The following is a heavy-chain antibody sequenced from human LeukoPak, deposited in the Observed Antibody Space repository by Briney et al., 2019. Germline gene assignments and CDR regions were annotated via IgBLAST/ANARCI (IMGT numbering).Heavy chain of an antibody. D-gene: IGHD6-19*01. V-gene: IGHV3-23*01. J-gene: IGHJ3*02. CDR2: ISGSGGST. CDR1: GFTFSSYA. CDR3: AKAADSSGWYLYAFDI. Sequence: GGSLRLSCAASGFTFSSYAMSWVRQAPGKGLEWVSAISGSGGSTYYADSVKGRFTISRDNSKNTLYLQMNSLRAEDTAVYYCAKAADSSGWYLYAFDIWGQGTMVTVSS.